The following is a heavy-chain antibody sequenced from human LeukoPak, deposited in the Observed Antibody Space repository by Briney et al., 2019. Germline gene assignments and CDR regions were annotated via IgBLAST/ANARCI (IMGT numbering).Heavy chain of an antibody. V-gene: IGHV1-18*01. CDR2: ISAYNGNT. J-gene: IGHJ4*02. CDR1: GYTFTSYG. D-gene: IGHD6-6*01. Sequence: ASVKVSCKASGYTFTSYGISWVRQAPGQGLEWMGWISAYNGNTNYAHKLQGRVTMTTDTSTSTAYMELSRLRSDDTAVYYCARSLSSIAARPRPYFDYWGQGTLVTVSS. CDR3: ARSLSSIAARPRPYFDY.